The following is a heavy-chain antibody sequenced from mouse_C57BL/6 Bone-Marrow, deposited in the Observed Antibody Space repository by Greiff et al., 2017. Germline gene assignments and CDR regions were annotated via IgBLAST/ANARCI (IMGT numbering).Heavy chain of an antibody. Sequence: VQLVESGPELVKPGASVKISCKASGYSFTSYYIHWVKQRPGQGLEWIGWIYPGSGNTKYNEKFKGKATLTADTSSSTAYMQLSSLTSEDSAVYYCAITTVVATRYAMDYWGQGTSVTVSS. CDR1: GYSFTSYY. J-gene: IGHJ4*01. D-gene: IGHD1-1*01. CDR3: AITTVVATRYAMDY. V-gene: IGHV1-66*01. CDR2: IYPGSGNT.